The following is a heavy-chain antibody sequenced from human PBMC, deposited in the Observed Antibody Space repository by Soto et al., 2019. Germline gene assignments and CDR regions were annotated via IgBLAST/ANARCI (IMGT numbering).Heavy chain of an antibody. CDR3: VRPYYRSSWFPLDR. D-gene: IGHD6-13*01. CDR2: IDSGDGTT. Sequence: GGSLRLSCTGSGFDFGDYYMSWIRQAPGKGLEWVSYIDSGDGTTYYTDSVKGRFTISRDNAKKTVYLQMRSLRVEDTALYYCVRPYYRSSWFPLDRGGQGALVTVSS. J-gene: IGHJ5*02. CDR1: GFDFGDYY. V-gene: IGHV3-11*01.